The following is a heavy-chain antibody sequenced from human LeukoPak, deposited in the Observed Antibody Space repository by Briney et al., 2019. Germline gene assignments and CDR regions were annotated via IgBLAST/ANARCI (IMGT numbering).Heavy chain of an antibody. CDR3: ASLSGGYSYEKYFDY. J-gene: IGHJ4*02. CDR2: INHSGST. Sequence: PSETLSLTCAVYGGSFSGYYWSWIRQPPGKGLEWIGEINHSGSTNYNPSLKGRVTISVDTSKNQFSLKLSSVTAADTAVYYCASLSGGYSYEKYFDYWGQGTLVTVSS. CDR1: GGSFSGYY. D-gene: IGHD5-18*01. V-gene: IGHV4-34*01.